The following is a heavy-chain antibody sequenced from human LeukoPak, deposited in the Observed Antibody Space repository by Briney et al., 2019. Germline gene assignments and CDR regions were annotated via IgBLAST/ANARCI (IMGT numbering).Heavy chain of an antibody. Sequence: GGPLRLSCAASGFTFSNYWMGWIRQAPAKGLEWVANIKQDGSEKYYVDFVKGRFTISRDNAKNSLSLQMNSLRAEDTAVYYCAKVFTGSGSYPTYYYMDVWGKGTTVTVSS. V-gene: IGHV3-7*03. J-gene: IGHJ6*03. D-gene: IGHD3-10*01. CDR1: GFTFSNYW. CDR3: AKVFTGSGSYPTYYYMDV. CDR2: IKQDGSEK.